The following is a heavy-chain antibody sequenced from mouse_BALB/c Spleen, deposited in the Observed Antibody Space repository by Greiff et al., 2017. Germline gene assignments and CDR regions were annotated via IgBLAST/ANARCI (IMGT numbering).Heavy chain of an antibody. V-gene: IGHV5-9-4*01. D-gene: IGHD2-4*01. J-gene: IGHJ3*01. CDR1: GFTFSSYA. CDR3: AREGYDYDGTWFAY. CDR2: ISSGGSYT. Sequence: DVKLVESGGGLVKPGGSLKLSCAASGFTFSSYAMSWVRQSPEKRLEWVAEISSGGSYTYYPDTVTGRFTISRDNAKNTLYLEMSSLRSEDTAMYYCAREGYDYDGTWFAYWGQGTLVTVSA.